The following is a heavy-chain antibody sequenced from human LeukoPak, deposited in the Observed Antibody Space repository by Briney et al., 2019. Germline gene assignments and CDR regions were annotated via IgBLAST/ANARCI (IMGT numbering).Heavy chain of an antibody. D-gene: IGHD2-2*01. Sequence: GGSLRLSCAASGFTFSSYGMHWVRQAPGKGREWVAFIRYDGSNKYYADSVKGRFTISRDNSKNTLYLQMNSLRAEDTAVYYCALLDSTLNAFDIWGQGTMVTVSS. J-gene: IGHJ3*02. V-gene: IGHV3-30*02. CDR3: ALLDSTLNAFDI. CDR2: IRYDGSNK. CDR1: GFTFSSYG.